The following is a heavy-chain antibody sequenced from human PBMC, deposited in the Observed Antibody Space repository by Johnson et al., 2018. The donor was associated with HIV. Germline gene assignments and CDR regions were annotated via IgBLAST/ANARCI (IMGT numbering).Heavy chain of an antibody. Sequence: VQLVESGGGLVQPGGSLRLSCAASGFTFSSYDMHWVRQATGKGLEWVSAIGTAGDTYYPGSVKGRFTIPRENAKNSLYLQMNSLRAGDTAVYYCARAYGIAAAGTSGAFDIWGQGTMVTVSS. D-gene: IGHD6-13*01. CDR2: IGTAGDT. CDR1: GFTFSSYD. J-gene: IGHJ3*02. CDR3: ARAYGIAAAGTSGAFDI. V-gene: IGHV3-13*01.